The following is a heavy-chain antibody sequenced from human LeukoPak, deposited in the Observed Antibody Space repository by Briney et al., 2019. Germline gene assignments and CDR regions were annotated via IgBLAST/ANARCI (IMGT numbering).Heavy chain of an antibody. D-gene: IGHD3-22*01. CDR3: ARDLELVYYDSSGYDY. Sequence: GGSLRLSCAASGFTFSAYWMHWVRQAPGKGLVWVSRINSDGSTINYVDSVKGRFTISRDNAKNTLYLQMNILRAEDTAVYYCARDLELVYYDSSGYDYWGRGTQVIVSS. J-gene: IGHJ4*02. CDR2: INSDGSTI. V-gene: IGHV3-74*01. CDR1: GFTFSAYW.